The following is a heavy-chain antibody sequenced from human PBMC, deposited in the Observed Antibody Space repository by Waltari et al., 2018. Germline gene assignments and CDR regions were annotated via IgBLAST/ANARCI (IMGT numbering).Heavy chain of an antibody. CDR3: ANIQLGD. CDR2: INSNSGGT. V-gene: IGHV1-2*02. Sequence: QVQLVQSGAEVKKPGASVQVSCKASGYTFSDYYIHWVRQAPGQGLAWMGWINSNSGGTNFAQKFQGRVTMTRDTSIRTAYMELRGLRSDDTAVYFCANIQLGDWGQGTLVTVSS. D-gene: IGHD6-6*01. CDR1: GYTFSDYY. J-gene: IGHJ4*02.